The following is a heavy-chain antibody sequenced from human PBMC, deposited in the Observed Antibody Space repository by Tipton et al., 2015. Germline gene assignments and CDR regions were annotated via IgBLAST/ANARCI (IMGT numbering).Heavy chain of an antibody. CDR3: AKGVRGSYYVGFDP. CDR1: GFTFSNSP. J-gene: IGHJ5*02. CDR2: ISSSSSYI. V-gene: IGHV3-21*01. D-gene: IGHD1-26*01. Sequence: GSLRLSCATSGFTFSNSPMNWVRQAPGKGLEWISSISSSSSYIYYADSVKGRFTISRDNAKNSLYLQMNSLRAEDTAVYYCAKGVRGSYYVGFDPWGQGTLVTVSS.